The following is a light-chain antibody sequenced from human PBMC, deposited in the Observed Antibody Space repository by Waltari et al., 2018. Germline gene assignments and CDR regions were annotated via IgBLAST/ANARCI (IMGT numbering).Light chain of an antibody. CDR2: YAS. Sequence: EIVLTPSPDFQPVTPKQKVTITCRASQSIGRSLQCYQRKQGQSPNLLIKYASQSIAGGPSMFIGSGPGKDVTLSISSLEAEDASTYFCRQSSKLPSTLGHGTRLAI. V-gene: IGKV6-21*02. CDR1: QSIGRS. CDR3: RQSSKLPST. J-gene: IGKJ5*01.